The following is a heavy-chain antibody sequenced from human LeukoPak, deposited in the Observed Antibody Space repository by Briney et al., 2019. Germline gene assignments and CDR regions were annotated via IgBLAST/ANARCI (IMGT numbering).Heavy chain of an antibody. J-gene: IGHJ5*02. Sequence: ASVKVSCKASGYTFTRCYMHWVRQAPGQGLEWMGIINPSGGSTSYAQKFQGRVTMTRDTSTSTVYMELSSLRSVDTGVYCCGDGYTKGDWFVPWGQGTLVTVSS. V-gene: IGHV1-46*01. CDR1: GYTFTRCY. CDR2: INPSGGST. CDR3: GDGYTKGDWFVP. D-gene: IGHD2-8*01.